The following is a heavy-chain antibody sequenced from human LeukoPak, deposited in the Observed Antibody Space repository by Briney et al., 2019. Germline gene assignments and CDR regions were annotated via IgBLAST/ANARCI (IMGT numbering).Heavy chain of an antibody. CDR1: GGSISSYY. J-gene: IGHJ4*02. Sequence: PSETLSLTCTVSGGSISSYYWSWIRQPPGKGLEWIGYMYYRGNTNYDPSLKSRVTISIDTPNNQFSLKLSSVTAADTAVYYCATGVHGIAAAGDYYFDYWGQGTLVTVSS. D-gene: IGHD6-13*01. CDR2: MYYRGNT. CDR3: ATGVHGIAAAGDYYFDY. V-gene: IGHV4-59*01.